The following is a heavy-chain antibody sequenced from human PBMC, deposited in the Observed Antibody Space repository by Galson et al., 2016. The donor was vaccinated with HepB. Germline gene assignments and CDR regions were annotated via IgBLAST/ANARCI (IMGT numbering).Heavy chain of an antibody. J-gene: IGHJ4*02. Sequence: SLRLSCAASGFTFSSYGMHWVRQAPGKGLEWVAAISYDGNNKYYADSVKGRFTISRDNSKNTLYLQMNSLRAEDTAVCYCARIIKTGTTSHFDYWGQGTLVAVSS. CDR2: ISYDGNNK. CDR1: GFTFSSYG. CDR3: ARIIKTGTTSHFDY. D-gene: IGHD1-7*01. V-gene: IGHV3-30*03.